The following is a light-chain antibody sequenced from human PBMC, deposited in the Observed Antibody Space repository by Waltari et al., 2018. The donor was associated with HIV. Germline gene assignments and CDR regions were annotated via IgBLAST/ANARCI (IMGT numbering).Light chain of an antibody. CDR2: AAS. CDR1: QSISTW. CDR3: QQYKSTPWM. J-gene: IGKJ1*01. Sequence: DTQMTQSPSTVSASIGDRVTITCRASQSISTWLAWYQLKPGKVPKLLIHAASSLESGVSTSFSGSGSGTEFTLTINSLQPDDSATYVCQQYKSTPWMFGQGTKVEIK. V-gene: IGKV1-5*03.